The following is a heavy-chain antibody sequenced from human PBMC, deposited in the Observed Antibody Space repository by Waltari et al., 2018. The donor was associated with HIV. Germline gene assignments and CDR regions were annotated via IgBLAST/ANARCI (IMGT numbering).Heavy chain of an antibody. CDR2: ISTSGSI. CDR3: AREALVYKYGRYCSDDDCYSWWFDP. D-gene: IGHD2-21*02. V-gene: IGHV4-61*02. J-gene: IGHJ5*02. Sequence: QVQLQESGPGLVKFSQTLSLTCNVSGASITSGNYFWTWVRQPAGKTLEWIGRISTSGSIEDNTSLKGRVTISRNTSNSHFSRTVTSGTAADTAGYYCAREALVYKYGRYCSDDDCYSWWFDPWGHGTQVTVSS. CDR1: GASITSGNYF.